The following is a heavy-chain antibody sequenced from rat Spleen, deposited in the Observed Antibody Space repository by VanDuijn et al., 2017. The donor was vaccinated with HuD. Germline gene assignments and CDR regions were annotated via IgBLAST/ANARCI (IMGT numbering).Heavy chain of an antibody. J-gene: IGHJ2*01. CDR3: ARRDFSSFIYAFFDY. CDR1: GFTFSDFY. D-gene: IGHD1-2*01. Sequence: EVQLVESGGGLVQPGRSLKLSCAASGFTFSDFYMAWVRQAPGKGLEWVASITNASGRTYYPDSVKGRFTISRDTAQNTLYLQMNSLRSEDTATYYCARRDFSSFIYAFFDYWGQGVMVTVSS. V-gene: IGHV5-25*01. CDR2: ITNASGRT.